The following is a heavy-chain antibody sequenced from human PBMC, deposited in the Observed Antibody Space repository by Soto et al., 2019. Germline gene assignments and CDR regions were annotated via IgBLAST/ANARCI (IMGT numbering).Heavy chain of an antibody. Sequence: ASVKVSCKASGYTFTSYGISWVRQAPGQGLEWMGWISAYNGNTNYAQKLQGRVTMTTDTSTSTAYMELRSLRSDDPAVYYCAREFGVAGPKNWFDPWGQGTLGTVSS. CDR1: GYTFTSYG. D-gene: IGHD3-3*01. V-gene: IGHV1-18*01. CDR3: AREFGVAGPKNWFDP. CDR2: ISAYNGNT. J-gene: IGHJ5*02.